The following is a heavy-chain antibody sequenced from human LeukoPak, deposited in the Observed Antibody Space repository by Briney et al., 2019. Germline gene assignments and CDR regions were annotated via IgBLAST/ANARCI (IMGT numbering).Heavy chain of an antibody. Sequence: SETLSLTCTVSGGSISSYYWSWIRQPPGKGLEWIGYIYYSGSTNYNPSLKSRVTISVDTSKNQFSLKLSSVTAADTAVYYCARYRRWLQYDWWGQGTLVTVSS. J-gene: IGHJ4*02. CDR2: IYYSGST. V-gene: IGHV4-59*08. CDR3: ARYRRWLQYDW. D-gene: IGHD5-24*01. CDR1: GGSISSYY.